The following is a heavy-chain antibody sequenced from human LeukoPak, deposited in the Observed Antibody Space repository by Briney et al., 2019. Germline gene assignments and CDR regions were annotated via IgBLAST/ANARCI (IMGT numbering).Heavy chain of an antibody. CDR3: ARVHIEGWFFDL. Sequence: GGSLRLSCAASGFTFSTYEMNWVRQAPGKGLEWVSYISNSDDTKKYAESVKGRFTISRDNAQKSLYLQMNSLRAEDTAVYYCARVHIEGWFFDLWSRGTLVTVSS. V-gene: IGHV3-48*03. CDR2: ISNSDDTK. D-gene: IGHD1-26*01. CDR1: GFTFSTYE. J-gene: IGHJ2*01.